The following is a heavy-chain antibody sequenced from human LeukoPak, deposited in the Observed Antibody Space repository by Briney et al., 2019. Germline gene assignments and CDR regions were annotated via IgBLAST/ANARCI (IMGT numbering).Heavy chain of an antibody. CDR2: IYYSGST. D-gene: IGHD3-3*01. Sequence: KPSETLSLTCTVSGGSISSSSYYWGWIRQPPGKGLEWIGSIYYSGSTYYNPSLKSRVTISVDTSKNQFSLKLSSVTAADTAVYYCARGRRDFWSGYPLYFDYWGQGTLVTVSS. CDR3: ARGRRDFWSGYPLYFDY. CDR1: GGSISSSSYY. J-gene: IGHJ4*02. V-gene: IGHV4-39*07.